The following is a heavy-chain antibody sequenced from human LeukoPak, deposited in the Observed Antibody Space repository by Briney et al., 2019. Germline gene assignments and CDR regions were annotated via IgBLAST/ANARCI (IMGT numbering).Heavy chain of an antibody. CDR2: ISYSGST. CDR1: GGSISGYY. V-gene: IGHV4-59*12. D-gene: IGHD4-11*01. Sequence: PSETLSLTCTVSGGSISGYYWSWIRQPPGKGLEWVGYISYSGSTNYNPSLKSRVTMSVDTSKNQFSLKLSSVPAADTAVYYCARAVGYSNPSYYYMDVWGKGTTVTVSS. J-gene: IGHJ6*03. CDR3: ARAVGYSNPSYYYMDV.